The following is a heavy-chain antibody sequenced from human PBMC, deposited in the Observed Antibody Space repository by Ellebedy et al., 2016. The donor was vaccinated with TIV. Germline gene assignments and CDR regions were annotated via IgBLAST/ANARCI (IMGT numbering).Heavy chain of an antibody. J-gene: IGHJ3*02. CDR3: SSGAYDI. V-gene: IGHV3-48*04. CDR2: ISSTGTTI. CDR1: GFTFTSYS. Sequence: GESLKISCAASGFTFTSYSMNWVRQDQGKGLEWVLFISSTGTTIYYADSVKGRFTISRDNGKISLYLKMNSLTAEDTAVYYCSSGAYDIWGQGTMVIVSS.